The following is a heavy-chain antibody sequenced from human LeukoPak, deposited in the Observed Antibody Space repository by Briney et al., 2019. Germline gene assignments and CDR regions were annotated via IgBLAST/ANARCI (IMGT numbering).Heavy chain of an antibody. CDR2: IGGSGGST. CDR1: GFTFTSYA. Sequence: GGSVRLSCAASGFTFTSYAMSWVRQAPGQGLEWISGIGGSGGSTYYADSVKGRFTISRDNSKNTVYLQMSSLRAEDTAVYYCAKARQWELPSFDYWGQGTLVTVSS. J-gene: IGHJ4*02. CDR3: AKARQWELPSFDY. V-gene: IGHV3-23*01. D-gene: IGHD1-26*01.